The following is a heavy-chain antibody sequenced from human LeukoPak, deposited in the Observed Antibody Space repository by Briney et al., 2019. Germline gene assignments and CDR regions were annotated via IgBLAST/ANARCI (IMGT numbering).Heavy chain of an antibody. D-gene: IGHD4-23*01. CDR1: GFTFSSYV. J-gene: IGHJ4*02. Sequence: PGRSLRLSCAASGFTFSSYVLDWVRQAPGKGLEWVANIKQDGSEKYYVDSVKGRFTISRDNAKNSLYLQMNSLRAEDTAVYYCARDAAVVPGENDYWGQGTLVTVSS. CDR2: IKQDGSEK. CDR3: ARDAAVVPGENDY. V-gene: IGHV3-7*01.